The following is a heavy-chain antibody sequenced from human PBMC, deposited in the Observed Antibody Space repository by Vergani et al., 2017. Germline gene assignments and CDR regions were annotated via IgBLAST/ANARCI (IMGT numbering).Heavy chain of an antibody. V-gene: IGHV4-59*13. CDR1: GGSISSYY. CDR3: ARGKDSYGISYYFDY. Sequence: QVQLQESGPGLVKPSETLSLTCTVSGGSISSYYWSWIRQPPGKGLVWIGYIYYSGSTNYNPSLKSRVTISVDTSKNQFSLKLSSVTAADTAVYYCARGKDSYGISYYFDYWGQGTLVTVSS. J-gene: IGHJ4*02. D-gene: IGHD5-18*01. CDR2: IYYSGST.